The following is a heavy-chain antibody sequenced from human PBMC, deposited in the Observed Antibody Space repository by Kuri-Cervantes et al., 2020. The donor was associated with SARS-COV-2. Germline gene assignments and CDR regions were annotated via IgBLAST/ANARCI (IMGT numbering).Heavy chain of an antibody. D-gene: IGHD6-19*01. J-gene: IGHJ6*02. CDR1: GYTFTSYG. V-gene: IGHV1-18*01. CDR3: ARVYSSGSYYYSGMDV. CDR2: ISAYNGNT. Sequence: ASVKVSCKASGYTFTSYGISWVRQAPGQGLEWMGWISAYNGNTNYAQKLQGRATMTTDTSTSTAYMELRSLRSDDTAVYYCARVYSSGSYYYSGMDVWGQGTAVTVSS.